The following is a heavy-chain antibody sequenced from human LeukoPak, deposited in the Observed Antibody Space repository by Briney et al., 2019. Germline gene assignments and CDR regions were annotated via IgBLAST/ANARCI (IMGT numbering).Heavy chain of an antibody. CDR1: GFIFDDYA. J-gene: IGHJ4*02. CDR3: AKAGDKYYFDY. CDR2: ISWNGGRI. Sequence: SGGSLRLSCAASGFIFDDYAMNWVRQAPGKGLEWVAGISWNGGRITYADSVKGRFTISRDNSKNTLYLQMNSLRAEDTAVYYCAKAGDKYYFDYWGQGTLVTVSS. V-gene: IGHV3-9*01.